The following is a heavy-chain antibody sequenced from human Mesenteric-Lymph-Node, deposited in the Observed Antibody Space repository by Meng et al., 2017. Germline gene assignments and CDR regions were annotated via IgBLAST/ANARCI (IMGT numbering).Heavy chain of an antibody. Sequence: GGSLRLSCAASGFTFSNAWMTWVRQAPGKGLEWVANIKQDGSGDSYVDSVKGRITVSRDNAKNLVYLQMNSLRVEDTAVYYCARGGSYTLDYWGQGTVVTVSS. CDR1: GFTFSNAW. V-gene: IGHV3-7*01. CDR2: IKQDGSGD. CDR3: ARGGSYTLDY. J-gene: IGHJ4*02. D-gene: IGHD3-16*01.